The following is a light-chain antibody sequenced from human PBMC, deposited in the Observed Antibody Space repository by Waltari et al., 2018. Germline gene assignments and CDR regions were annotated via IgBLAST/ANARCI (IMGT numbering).Light chain of an antibody. Sequence: ETVVPQSPGTLSVSPGDRATLSCRTSPSIGSSLACYQQKPGQPPRLLIYHASTRATGIPARFSGSGSETEFTLTISSLQSEDSAVYYCQQYNNWPPGTFGQGTRVEV. J-gene: IGKJ1*01. CDR3: QQYNNWPPGT. V-gene: IGKV3D-15*01. CDR2: HAS. CDR1: PSIGSS.